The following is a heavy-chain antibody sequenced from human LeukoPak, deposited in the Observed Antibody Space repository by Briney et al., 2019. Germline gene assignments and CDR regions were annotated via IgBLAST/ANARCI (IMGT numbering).Heavy chain of an antibody. D-gene: IGHD6-13*01. J-gene: IGHJ3*02. Sequence: GGSLRLSCAASGFTFDDYAMHWVRQAPGKGLEWVSGISWNSGSIGYADSVKGRFTISRDNAKNSLYLQMNSLRAEDTALYYCAKDMARGAALDAFDIWGQGTMVTVSS. V-gene: IGHV3-9*01. CDR1: GFTFDDYA. CDR3: AKDMARGAALDAFDI. CDR2: ISWNSGSI.